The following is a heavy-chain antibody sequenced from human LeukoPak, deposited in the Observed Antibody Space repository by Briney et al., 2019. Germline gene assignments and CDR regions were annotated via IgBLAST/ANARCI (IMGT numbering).Heavy chain of an antibody. V-gene: IGHV1-69*13. CDR2: IIPIFDTA. D-gene: IGHD4-17*01. CDR3: ARGRHGDLDY. J-gene: IGHJ4*02. Sequence: ASVKVSCKASGGTFSSYAISWVRQAPGQELEWMGGIIPIFDTANYAQQFQGRVTITADESTSTAYMELSRLRSEDTAMYYCARGRHGDLDYWGQGTLVTVSS. CDR1: GGTFSSYA.